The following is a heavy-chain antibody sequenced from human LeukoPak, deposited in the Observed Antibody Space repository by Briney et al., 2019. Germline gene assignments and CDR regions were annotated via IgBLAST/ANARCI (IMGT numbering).Heavy chain of an antibody. V-gene: IGHV3-7*01. CDR3: ARDPTYDSGSPLGY. CDR2: IKYDGSEK. J-gene: IGHJ4*02. Sequence: GALRLSCAASGFPFSRYWMTWVRRAPGKGLEWVATIKYDGSEKFYVGSVRGRFTISRDNTNNSLHLQMNSLRAEDTAIYYCARDPTYDSGSPLGYGGQGTLVAVSS. D-gene: IGHD3-10*01. CDR1: GFPFSRYW.